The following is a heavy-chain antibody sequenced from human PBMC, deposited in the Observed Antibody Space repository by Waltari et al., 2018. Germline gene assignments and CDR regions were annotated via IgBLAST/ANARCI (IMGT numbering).Heavy chain of an antibody. J-gene: IGHJ4*02. CDR1: GYTLTELS. CDR3: VASGYDYASFDY. V-gene: IGHV1-24*01. CDR2: FYPEDGET. Sequence: QVQLVQSGAEVKKPGASVKVSCKVSGYTLTELSMHWVRQAPGKGLEWMGGFYPEDGETIYAQKFQGRVTMTEDTSTDTAYMELSSLRSEDTAVYYCVASGYDYASFDYWGQGTLVTVSS. D-gene: IGHD5-12*01.